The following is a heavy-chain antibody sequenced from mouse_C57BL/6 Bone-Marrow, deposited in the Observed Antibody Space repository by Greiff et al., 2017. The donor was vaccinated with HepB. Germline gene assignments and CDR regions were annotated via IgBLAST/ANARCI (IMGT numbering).Heavy chain of an antibody. CDR1: GFNIKDDY. V-gene: IGHV14-4*01. Sequence: VQLQQSGAELVRPGASVKLSCTASGFNIKDDYMHWVKQRPEQGLEWIGWIDPENGDTEYASKFQGKATITADTSSNTAYLQLSSLTSEDTAVYYCTTWGYSVAYWGQGTLVTVSA. CDR2: IDPENGDT. CDR3: TTWGYSVAY. D-gene: IGHD2-3*01. J-gene: IGHJ3*01.